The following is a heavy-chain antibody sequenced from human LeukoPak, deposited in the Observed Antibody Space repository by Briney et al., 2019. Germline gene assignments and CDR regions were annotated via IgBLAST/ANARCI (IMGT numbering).Heavy chain of an antibody. D-gene: IGHD4-11*01. CDR1: GYTFTSYG. J-gene: IGHJ4*02. CDR3: ARDDYPTHPGDY. Sequence: ASVKVSCKASGYTFTSYGISWVRQAPGQGLEWMGWISAYNGNANYAQKLQGRVTMTTDTSTSTAYMELRSLRSDDTAVYYCARDDYPTHPGDYWGQGTLVTVSS. V-gene: IGHV1-18*04. CDR2: ISAYNGNA.